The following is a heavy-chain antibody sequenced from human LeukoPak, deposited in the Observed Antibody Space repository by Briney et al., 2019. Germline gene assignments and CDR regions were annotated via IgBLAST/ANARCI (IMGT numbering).Heavy chain of an antibody. J-gene: IGHJ4*02. CDR1: GASISSYY. Sequence: SETLSLTCSVSGASISSYYWSWVRQPAGKGLEWIGRIYISGTTKHNPSLKSRVTMSVDTSKNQFSLRLTSVTAADTAVYFCARDDVPYRGTYTPFDVWGQGPLVTVSS. D-gene: IGHD3-10*02. CDR3: ARDDVPYRGTYTPFDV. CDR2: IYISGTT. V-gene: IGHV4-4*07.